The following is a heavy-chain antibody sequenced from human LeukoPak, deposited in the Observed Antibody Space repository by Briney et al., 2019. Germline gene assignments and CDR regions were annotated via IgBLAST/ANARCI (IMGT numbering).Heavy chain of an antibody. CDR2: INPNSGGT. D-gene: IGHD5-18*01. J-gene: IGHJ4*02. CDR3: ALTAMATDYFDY. Sequence: ASVKVSCKASGYTFTGDYMHWVRQAPGQGLEWMGWINPNSGGTNYAQKFQGRVTMTRDTSISTAYMELSRLRSDDTAVYYCALTAMATDYFDYWGQGTLVTVSS. CDR1: GYTFTGDY. V-gene: IGHV1-2*02.